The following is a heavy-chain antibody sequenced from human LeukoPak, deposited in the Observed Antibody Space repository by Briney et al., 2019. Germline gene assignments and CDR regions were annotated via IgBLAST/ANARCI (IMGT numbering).Heavy chain of an antibody. CDR1: GGSISSGGYY. Sequence: SETLSLTCTVSGGSISSGGYYWSWIRQPPGKGLEWIGEINHSGSTNYNPSLKSRVTISVDTSKNQFSLKLSSVTAADTAVYYCARSKQYSYGAVSWGQGTLVTVSS. CDR2: INHSGST. V-gene: IGHV4-39*07. D-gene: IGHD5-18*01. CDR3: ARSKQYSYGAVS. J-gene: IGHJ5*02.